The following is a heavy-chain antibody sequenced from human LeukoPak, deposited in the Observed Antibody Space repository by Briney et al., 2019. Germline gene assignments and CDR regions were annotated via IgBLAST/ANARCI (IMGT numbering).Heavy chain of an antibody. CDR3: ASYSGSYPYYFDY. Sequence: GGSLRLSCAASGFTFSSYSMNWVRQAPGKGLEWVSSISSSSSYIYYADSVKGRFTISRDNAKNSLYLQMNSLRAEDPAVYYCASYSGSYPYYFDYWDQGTLVTVSS. D-gene: IGHD1-26*01. J-gene: IGHJ4*02. CDR1: GFTFSSYS. V-gene: IGHV3-21*01. CDR2: ISSSSSYI.